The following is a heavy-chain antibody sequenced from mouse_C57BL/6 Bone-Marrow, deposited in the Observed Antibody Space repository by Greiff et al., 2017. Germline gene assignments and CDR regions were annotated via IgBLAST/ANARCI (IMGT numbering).Heavy chain of an antibody. V-gene: IGHV1-7*01. D-gene: IGHD2-1*01. CDR2: INPSSGYT. CDR1: GYTFTSYW. J-gene: IGHJ3*01. Sequence: QVQLQQSGAELAKPGASVKLSCKASGYTFTSYWMHWVKQRPGQGLEWIGYINPSSGYTKYNQKFKDKATLTADKSSSTAYMQLSSLTYEDSAVXYCARWGLKGGNYVEPFAYWGQGTLVTVSA. CDR3: ARWGLKGGNYVEPFAY.